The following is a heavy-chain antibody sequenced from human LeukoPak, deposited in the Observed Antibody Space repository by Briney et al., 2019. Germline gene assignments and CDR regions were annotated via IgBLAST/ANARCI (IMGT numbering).Heavy chain of an antibody. CDR3: ASGYYDSSGYYLGRYYFDY. CDR2: ISSSSSYI. J-gene: IGHJ4*02. D-gene: IGHD3-22*01. CDR1: GFTFSSYS. V-gene: IGHV3-21*01. Sequence: GGSLRLSCAASGFTFSSYSMNWVRQAPGKGLEWVSSISSSSSYIYYADSVKGRFTISRDNAKNSLYLQMNSLRAEGTAVYYCASGYYDSSGYYLGRYYFDYWGQGTLVTVSS.